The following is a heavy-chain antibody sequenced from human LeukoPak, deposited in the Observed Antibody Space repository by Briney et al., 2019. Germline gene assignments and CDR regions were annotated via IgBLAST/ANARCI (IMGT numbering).Heavy chain of an antibody. CDR2: INPNSGGT. CDR3: ARDKGTLGGDY. Sequence: GASVKVSCKASGYTFTAYYVHWVRQAPGQGLEWMGLINPNSGGTNYAQRFQGRVTMTRDTSISTAYMELSNLTSDDTAVYFCARDKGTLGGDYRGQGTLVTVSS. D-gene: IGHD3-16*01. CDR1: GYTFTAYY. V-gene: IGHV1-2*02. J-gene: IGHJ4*02.